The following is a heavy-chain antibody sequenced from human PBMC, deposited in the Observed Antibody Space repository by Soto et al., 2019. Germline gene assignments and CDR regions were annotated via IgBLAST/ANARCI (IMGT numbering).Heavy chain of an antibody. Sequence: PSQTLSLTCAISVDSVSSNSAAWNWIRQSPSRGLEWLGRTYYRSKWYNDYAVSVKSRITINPDTSKNQFSLQLNSVTPEDTAVYYCARVAGATGTKKYYFDYWGQGTLVTVSS. CDR1: VDSVSSNSAA. V-gene: IGHV6-1*01. CDR3: ARVAGATGTKKYYFDY. D-gene: IGHD1-7*01. J-gene: IGHJ4*02. CDR2: TYYRSKWYN.